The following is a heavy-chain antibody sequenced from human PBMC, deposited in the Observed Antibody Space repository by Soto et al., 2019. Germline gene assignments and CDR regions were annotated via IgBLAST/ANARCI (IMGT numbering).Heavy chain of an antibody. J-gene: IGHJ5*02. D-gene: IGHD1-26*01. CDR3: ARDSYPTDNWFDP. CDR2: IYTSGST. V-gene: IGHV4-4*07. CDR1: GGSISSYY. Sequence: QVQLQESGPGLVKPSETLSLTCTVSGGSISSYYWSWIRQPAGKVLEWIGRIYTSGSTNYNPSLKRRVTMSVDTSKNQFALKLSSVTAADTAVYYCARDSYPTDNWFDPWGQGTLVTVSS.